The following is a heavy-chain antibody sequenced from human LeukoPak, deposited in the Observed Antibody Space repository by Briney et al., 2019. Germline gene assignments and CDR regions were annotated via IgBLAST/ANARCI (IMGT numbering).Heavy chain of an antibody. J-gene: IGHJ3*02. CDR2: IYYSGST. CDR3: ARAPRAAAGILGAFDI. Sequence: SETLSLTCTVSGGSVSSGSYYWSWIRQPPGKGLEWIGYIYYSGSTNYNPSLKSRVAISVDTSKNQSSLKLSSVTAADTAVYYCARAPRAAAGILGAFDIWGQGTMVTVSS. V-gene: IGHV4-61*01. CDR1: GGSVSSGSYY. D-gene: IGHD6-13*01.